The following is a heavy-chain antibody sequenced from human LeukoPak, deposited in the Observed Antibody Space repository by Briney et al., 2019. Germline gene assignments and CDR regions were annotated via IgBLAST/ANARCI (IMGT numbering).Heavy chain of an antibody. CDR1: GGSISGGGYY. CDR3: ARESYGSGSYYY. Sequence: SETLSLTCTASGGSISGGGYYWSWIRQHPGKGLEWIGYIFDNGSTDYNPSLKSRVTISVDTSKNQLSLKLRSLTAADTAVYYCARESYGSGSYYYWGQGTLVTVSS. D-gene: IGHD3-10*01. V-gene: IGHV4-31*03. CDR2: IFDNGST. J-gene: IGHJ4*02.